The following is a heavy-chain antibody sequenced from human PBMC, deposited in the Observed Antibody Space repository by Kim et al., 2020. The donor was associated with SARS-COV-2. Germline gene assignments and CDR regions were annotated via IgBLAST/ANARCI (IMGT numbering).Heavy chain of an antibody. D-gene: IGHD2-2*01. CDR1: GFTFSNYA. CDR2: IGDDGRGT. J-gene: IGHJ6*02. CDR3: AKRSCSTTACPGPYYFHSMDV. Sequence: GGSLRLSCAASGFTFSNYAMIWVRQAPGKGLEWVSAIGDDGRGTFYADSVKGRFTISRDNSKNTLYLQMSSLRAEDAAVYFCAKRSCSTTACPGPYYFHSMDVWGQGTTVIVSS. V-gene: IGHV3-23*01.